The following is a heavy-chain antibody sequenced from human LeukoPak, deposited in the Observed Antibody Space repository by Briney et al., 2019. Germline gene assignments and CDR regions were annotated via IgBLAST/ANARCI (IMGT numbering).Heavy chain of an antibody. J-gene: IGHJ4*02. V-gene: IGHV3-74*01. CDR1: GFTFRTYW. Sequence: GGSLRLSCAASGFTFRTYWMHWVRRAPGKGLVWVSRISTDGSVTSYADSVKGRFTISRDNAKNTMYLQMNSLRAEDTAVYYCARIGGSGSYSGHYFDHWGQGTLVTVSS. CDR2: ISTDGSVT. CDR3: ARIGGSGSYSGHYFDH. D-gene: IGHD3-10*01.